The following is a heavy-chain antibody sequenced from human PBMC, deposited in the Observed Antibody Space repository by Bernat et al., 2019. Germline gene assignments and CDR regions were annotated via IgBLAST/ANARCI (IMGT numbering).Heavy chain of an antibody. V-gene: IGHV3-49*04. CDR3: TRDGEYCSSTSCYFHGMDV. CDR2: IRSKAYGGTT. J-gene: IGHJ6*02. Sequence: EVQLVESGGGLVQPGRSLRLSCTASGFTFGDYAMSWVRQAPGKGLEWVGFIRSKAYGGTTEYAASVKGRFTISRDDSKSIAYLQMNSLKTEDTAVYYCTRDGEYCSSTSCYFHGMDVWGQGTTVTVSS. D-gene: IGHD2-2*01. CDR1: GFTFGDYA.